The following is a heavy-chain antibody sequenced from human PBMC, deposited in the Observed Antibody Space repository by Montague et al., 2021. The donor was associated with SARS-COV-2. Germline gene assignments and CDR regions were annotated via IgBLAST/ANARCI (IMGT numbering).Heavy chain of an antibody. CDR1: GGSFSGYY. CDR3: ARGRVRSLY. V-gene: IGHV4-34*01. CDR2: INHSGST. J-gene: IGHJ4*02. Sequence: SETLSLTCAVYGGSFSGYYWSWIRQPPGKGLEWIGEINHSGSTNYNPSLKSRVTISVDTSKNQFSLKLSSVTAADTAVYYCARGRVRSLYWGQGTLVTVSS. D-gene: IGHD4-17*01.